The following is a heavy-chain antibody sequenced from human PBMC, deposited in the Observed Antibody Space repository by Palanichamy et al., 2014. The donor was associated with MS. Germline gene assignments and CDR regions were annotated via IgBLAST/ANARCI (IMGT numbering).Heavy chain of an antibody. J-gene: IGHJ6*02. CDR1: GFTFSTYA. V-gene: IGHV3-23*01. CDR2: VSDSGAKT. Sequence: ESQLLESGGGLVQPGGSLRLSWAASGFTFSTYAMSWVRQAPEKGLEWVSAVSDSGAKTYYADSVKGRFTISRDNSYQTLYLQMNSLRAEDTAVYYCVRDAYGMDVWGQGTTVVVSS. CDR3: VRDAYGMDV.